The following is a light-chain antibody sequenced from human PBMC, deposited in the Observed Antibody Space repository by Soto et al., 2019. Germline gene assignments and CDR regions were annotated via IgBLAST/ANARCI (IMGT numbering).Light chain of an antibody. CDR1: QSVSSIY. CDR3: QQHGTSPIT. V-gene: IGKV3-20*01. Sequence: EIVLTQSPGTLSLSPGERATLSCRASQSVSSIYLAWYQQKPGQAPRLLIYGASSRATGIPDRFSGSGSGTDFTLTISRVEPEDFAVYYCQQHGTSPITFGQGKRLEIK. CDR2: GAS. J-gene: IGKJ5*01.